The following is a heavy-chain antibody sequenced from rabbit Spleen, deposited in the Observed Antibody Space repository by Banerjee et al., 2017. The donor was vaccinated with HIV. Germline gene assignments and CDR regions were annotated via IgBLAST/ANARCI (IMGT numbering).Heavy chain of an antibody. Sequence: QSLEESGGDLVKPGASLTLTCTASGFSFSSSDYMCWVRQAPGKGLEWISCIAGGSGGFTYSATWAKGRFTCSKTSSTTVTLQMTSLTAADTATYFCARDLAGVIGWNFGLWGPGTLVTVS. CDR3: ARDLAGVIGWNFGL. J-gene: IGHJ6*01. V-gene: IGHV1S40*01. CDR2: IAGGSGGFT. CDR1: GFSFSSSDY. D-gene: IGHD4-1*01.